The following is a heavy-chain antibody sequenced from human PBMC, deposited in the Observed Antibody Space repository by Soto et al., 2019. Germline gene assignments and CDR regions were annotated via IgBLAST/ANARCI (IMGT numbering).Heavy chain of an antibody. CDR3: ARPYCSSTSCYQRAAFDI. J-gene: IGHJ3*02. V-gene: IGHV1-69*02. D-gene: IGHD2-2*01. Sequence: QVQLVQSGAEVKKPGSSVKVSCKASGGTFSSYTISWVRQAPGKGLEWMGRIIPILGIANYAQKFQGRVTITADKSTSTAYMELSSLRSEDTAVYYCARPYCSSTSCYQRAAFDIWGQGTMVTVSS. CDR2: IIPILGIA. CDR1: GGTFSSYT.